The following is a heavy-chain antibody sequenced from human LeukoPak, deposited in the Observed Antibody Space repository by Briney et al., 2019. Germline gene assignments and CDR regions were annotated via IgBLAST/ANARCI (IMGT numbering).Heavy chain of an antibody. CDR2: IKQDGSEK. CDR1: GFTFSTYW. Sequence: GGSLRFSCEASGFTFSTYWMSWVRQAPGKGLEWAANIKQDGSEKYYVDSVKGRFTISRDNAKNSLYLQMNSLRAEDTAMYYCARDSAGNDHWGQGTLVTVSS. V-gene: IGHV3-7*01. D-gene: IGHD6-13*01. CDR3: ARDSAGNDH. J-gene: IGHJ4*02.